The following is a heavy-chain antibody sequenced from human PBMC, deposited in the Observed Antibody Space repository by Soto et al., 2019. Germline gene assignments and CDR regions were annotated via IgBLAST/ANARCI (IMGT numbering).Heavy chain of an antibody. CDR1: GYTFSSYH. CDR2: ISAYNGNT. J-gene: IGHJ4*02. CDR3: ARDLPPVDY. Sequence: QIQLVQSGAEVKKPGASVKVSCKASGYTFSSYHITWVRQAPGQGLEWMGWISAYNGNTNYAQNLQGRVTMTKDPSTSTAYMELRCLRSDDAAVYYCARDLPPVDYWGQGTLVTVSS. V-gene: IGHV1-18*01.